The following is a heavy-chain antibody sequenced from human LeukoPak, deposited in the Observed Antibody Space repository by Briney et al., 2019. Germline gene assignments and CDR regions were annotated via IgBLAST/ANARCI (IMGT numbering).Heavy chain of an antibody. V-gene: IGHV2-5*02. CDR1: GFSLSTSKVG. CDR3: THSLCNGGSCYSGFDY. D-gene: IGHD2-15*01. Sequence: SGPTLVNPTQTLTLTCTFSGFSLSTSKVGVGWIRQPPGKALEWLALIYWDDDKRYSPSLKSRLTITKDTSKNQVVLTMTNMDPVDTATYYCTHSLCNGGSCYSGFDYWGQGTLVTVSS. CDR2: IYWDDDK. J-gene: IGHJ4*02.